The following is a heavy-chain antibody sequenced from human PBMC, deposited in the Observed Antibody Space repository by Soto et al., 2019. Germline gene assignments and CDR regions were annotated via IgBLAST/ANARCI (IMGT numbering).Heavy chain of an antibody. D-gene: IGHD3-22*01. J-gene: IGHJ4*02. CDR3: VSPEGYYDSSGYTLDY. CDR1: GDSISSSTYY. V-gene: IGHV4-39*01. CDR2: MFYSGNT. Sequence: QVQLQESGPGLVKPSDTLSLTCTVSGDSISSSTYYWRWIRQPPGKGLEWIGSMFYSGNTYYNPSLKSRVTLSINTSKNQFSLKLTSVTAADTAVYYCVSPEGYYDSSGYTLDYWGQGTLVTVSS.